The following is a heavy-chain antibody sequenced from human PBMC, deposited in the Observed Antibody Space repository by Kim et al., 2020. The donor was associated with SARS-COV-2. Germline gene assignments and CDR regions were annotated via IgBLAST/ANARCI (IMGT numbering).Heavy chain of an antibody. D-gene: IGHD5-18*01. V-gene: IGHV1-3*01. CDR3: ARDFQIVEYSYGYDY. CDR2: INAGNGNT. Sequence: ASVKVSCKASGYTFTSYAMHWVRQAPGQRLEWMGWINAGNGNTKYSQKFQGRVTITRDTSASTAYMELSSLRSEDTAVYYCARDFQIVEYSYGYDYWGQGALVTVSS. J-gene: IGHJ4*02. CDR1: GYTFTSYA.